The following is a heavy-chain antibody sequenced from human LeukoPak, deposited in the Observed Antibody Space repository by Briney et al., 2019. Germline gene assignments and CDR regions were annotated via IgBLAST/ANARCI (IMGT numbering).Heavy chain of an antibody. CDR3: ARCGYSYGSIYYFDY. J-gene: IGHJ4*02. Sequence: PSETLSLTCTVSGGSISSYYWSWIRQPPGKGLEWIGYIYYSGSTNYNPSLKSRVTISVDTSKNQFSLKLSSVTAADTAVYYCARCGYSYGSIYYFDYWGQGTLVTVSS. CDR2: IYYSGST. V-gene: IGHV4-59*01. CDR1: GGSISSYY. D-gene: IGHD5-18*01.